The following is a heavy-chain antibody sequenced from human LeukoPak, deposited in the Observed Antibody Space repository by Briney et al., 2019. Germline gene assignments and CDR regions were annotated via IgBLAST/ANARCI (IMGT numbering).Heavy chain of an antibody. CDR3: TRAGKPPYFDY. CDR2: IRGTPYGGTT. J-gene: IGHJ4*02. Sequence: GGSLILSCAASGFTFSDYAMSWFRQAPGKGLEWVALIRGTPYGGTTEYAASVKGRFTISRDDSKSIAYLQMNSLKTEDTAVYYCTRAGKPPYFDYWGQGTLVIVSS. CDR1: GFTFSDYA. V-gene: IGHV3-49*03.